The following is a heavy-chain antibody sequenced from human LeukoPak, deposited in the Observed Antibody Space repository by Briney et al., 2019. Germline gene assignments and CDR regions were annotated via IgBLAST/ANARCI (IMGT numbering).Heavy chain of an antibody. V-gene: IGHV3-7*05. CDR2: IKQDGSEK. CDR1: GFTFSSYW. D-gene: IGHD2-15*01. CDR3: AGGQGWLLDY. Sequence: GGSLRLSCAASGFTFSSYWMIWVRQAPGKGLEWVANIKQDGSEKYYVDSVKGRFTISRDNAKNSLFLQMNSLRVEDTAVYYCAGGQGWLLDYWGQGTLVTVSS. J-gene: IGHJ4*02.